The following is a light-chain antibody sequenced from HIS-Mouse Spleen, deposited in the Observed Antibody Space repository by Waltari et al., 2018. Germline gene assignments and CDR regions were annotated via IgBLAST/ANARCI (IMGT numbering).Light chain of an antibody. CDR2: DAS. CDR3: QQYDNLPIT. V-gene: IGKV1-33*01. CDR1: QDISNY. J-gene: IGKJ5*01. Sequence: DIQMTQSPSSLSASVGDRVTITCQASQDISNYLNWYQQKPGKAPKLLIYDASTLETGGPSRFSGSGSGTDFTFTISSLQPEDIATDYCQQYDNLPITFGQGTRLEIK.